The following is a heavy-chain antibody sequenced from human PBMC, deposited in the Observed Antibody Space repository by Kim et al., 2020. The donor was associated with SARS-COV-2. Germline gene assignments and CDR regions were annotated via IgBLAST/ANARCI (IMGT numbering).Heavy chain of an antibody. CDR1: GGTFSSYA. CDR3: ARDPGHYGSGSYSDY. V-gene: IGHV1-69*04. Sequence: SVKVSCKASGGTFSSYAISWVRQAPGQGLEWMGRIIPILGIANYAQKFQGRVTITADKSTSTAYMELSSLRSEDTAVYYCARDPGHYGSGSYSDYWGQGTLVTVSS. CDR2: IIPILGIA. J-gene: IGHJ4*02. D-gene: IGHD3-10*01.